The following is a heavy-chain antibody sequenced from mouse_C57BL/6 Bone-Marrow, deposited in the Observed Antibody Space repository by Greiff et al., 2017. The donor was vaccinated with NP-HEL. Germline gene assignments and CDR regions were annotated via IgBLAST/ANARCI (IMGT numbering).Heavy chain of an antibody. D-gene: IGHD1-1*01. CDR3: AREITTVVAKYFDV. Sequence: VKLQQPGAELVRPGSSVKLSCKASGYTFTSYWMHWVKQRPIQGLEWIGNIDPSDSETHYNQKFKDKATLTVDKSSSTAYMQLSSLTSEDSAVYYCAREITTVVAKYFDVWGTGTTVTVSS. J-gene: IGHJ1*03. V-gene: IGHV1-52*01. CDR1: GYTFTSYW. CDR2: IDPSDSET.